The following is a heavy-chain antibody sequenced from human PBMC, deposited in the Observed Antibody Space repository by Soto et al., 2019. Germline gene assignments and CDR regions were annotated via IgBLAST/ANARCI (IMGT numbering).Heavy chain of an antibody. CDR1: GFIFRDWF. V-gene: IGHV3-11*04. CDR3: AKIVLVPAALQPDDAFDI. CDR2: ISSSSSTI. Sequence: GGSLRLSCAASGFIFRDWFMSWIRQAPGKGLEWISYISSSSSTIYYADSVKGRFTISRDNAKNSLYLQMNSLRAEDTAVYYCAKIVLVPAALQPDDAFDIWGQGTMVTVSS. D-gene: IGHD2-2*01. J-gene: IGHJ3*02.